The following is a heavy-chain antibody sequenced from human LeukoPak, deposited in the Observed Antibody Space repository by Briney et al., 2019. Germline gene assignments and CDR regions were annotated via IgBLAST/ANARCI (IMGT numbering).Heavy chain of an antibody. V-gene: IGHV4-38-2*02. Sequence: SETLSLTCTVSGYSISSNYYWGWIRQPPGKGLEWIGSIYHSGSTNYNPSLKSRVTISVDTSKNQFSLKLSSVTAADTAVYYCARGWWERPYFDYWGQGTLVTVSS. D-gene: IGHD2-15*01. CDR3: ARGWWERPYFDY. CDR2: IYHSGST. J-gene: IGHJ4*02. CDR1: GYSISSNYY.